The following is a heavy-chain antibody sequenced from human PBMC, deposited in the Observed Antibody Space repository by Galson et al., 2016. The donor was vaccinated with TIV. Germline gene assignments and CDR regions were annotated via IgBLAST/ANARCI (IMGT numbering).Heavy chain of an antibody. Sequence: SVKVSCKASGGTFFSSYAISWVRQAPGRGLEWMGRIIPIFRTANYAQKFQGRATITADESTSTAYMELRSLRSEDTAVYYCARDRGPGTYCGGDCYPDYWGQGTLVTVSS. V-gene: IGHV1-69*13. CDR1: GGTFFSSYA. J-gene: IGHJ4*02. CDR2: IIPIFRTA. CDR3: ARDRGPGTYCGGDCYPDY. D-gene: IGHD2-21*02.